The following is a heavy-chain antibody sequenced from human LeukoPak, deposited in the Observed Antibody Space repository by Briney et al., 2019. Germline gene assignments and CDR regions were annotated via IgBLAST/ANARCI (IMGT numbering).Heavy chain of an antibody. Sequence: AASVKVSCKASGYTFTSYDINWVRQATGQGLEWMGWMNPNSGNTGYAQKFQGRVTMTRNTSISTAYMELSSLRSEDTAVYYCTREGRLYYYYYGMDVWGQGTTVTVSS. CDR1: GYTFTSYD. CDR2: MNPNSGNT. J-gene: IGHJ6*02. V-gene: IGHV1-8*01. D-gene: IGHD3-22*01. CDR3: TREGRLYYYYYGMDV.